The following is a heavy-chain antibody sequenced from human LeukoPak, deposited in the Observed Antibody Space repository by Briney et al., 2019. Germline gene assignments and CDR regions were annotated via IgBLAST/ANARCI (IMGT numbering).Heavy chain of an antibody. CDR2: MNPNSGNT. CDR3: ARQGHCGSTSCYGGFDP. Sequence: GASVKVSCTASGYTFTSYDINWVRQATGQGLEWMGWMNPNSGNTGYAQKFQGRVTMTRNTSISTAYMELSSLRSEDTAVYYCARQGHCGSTSCYGGFDPWGQGTLVTVSS. D-gene: IGHD2-2*01. CDR1: GYTFTSYD. J-gene: IGHJ5*02. V-gene: IGHV1-8*01.